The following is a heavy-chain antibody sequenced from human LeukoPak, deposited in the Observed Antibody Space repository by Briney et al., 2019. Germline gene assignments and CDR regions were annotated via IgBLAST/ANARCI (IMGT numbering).Heavy chain of an antibody. CDR2: IYSGGST. J-gene: IGHJ4*02. CDR1: GFTVSSNY. Sequence: GGSLRLSCAASGFTVSSNYMSWVRQAPGKGLEWVSVIYSGGSTYYADSVKGRFTISRDNSKNTLYLQMNSLRAEDTAVYYCARASDYGDYDRRFDYWGQGTLVTVSS. CDR3: ARASDYGDYDRRFDY. D-gene: IGHD4-17*01. V-gene: IGHV3-53*01.